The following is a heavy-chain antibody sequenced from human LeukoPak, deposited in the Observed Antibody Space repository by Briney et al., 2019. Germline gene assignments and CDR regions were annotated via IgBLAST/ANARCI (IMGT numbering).Heavy chain of an antibody. CDR1: GFTFSNHW. V-gene: IGHV3-74*01. Sequence: GGSLRLSCAASGFTFSNHWMHWVRHAPGKGLVWVSRITSDGSSTTYADSVKGRFTISRDNAKNTLYLQMNNLRAEDTAVYYCARDYRTSMDYWGQGTLVTVSS. J-gene: IGHJ4*02. D-gene: IGHD2-2*01. CDR2: ITSDGSST. CDR3: ARDYRTSMDY.